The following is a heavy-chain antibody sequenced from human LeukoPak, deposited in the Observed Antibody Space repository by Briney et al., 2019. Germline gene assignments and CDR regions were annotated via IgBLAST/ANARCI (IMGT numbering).Heavy chain of an antibody. D-gene: IGHD2-15*01. CDR3: ARVSTPGY. Sequence: RGSLRLSCAASGFTFSSYAMHWVRQAPGKGLEWVAVISYDGSNKYYADSVKGRFTISRDNSKNTLYLQMNSLRAEDTAVYYCARVSTPGYWGQGTLVTVSS. CDR1: GFTFSSYA. V-gene: IGHV3-30-3*01. J-gene: IGHJ4*02. CDR2: ISYDGSNK.